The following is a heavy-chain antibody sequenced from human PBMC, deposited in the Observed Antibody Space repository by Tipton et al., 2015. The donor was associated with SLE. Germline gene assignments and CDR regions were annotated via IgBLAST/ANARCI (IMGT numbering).Heavy chain of an antibody. V-gene: IGHV3-23*01. J-gene: IGHJ3*02. CDR3: AKDRRARPAAFDI. D-gene: IGHD6-6*01. CDR1: EFTFSSYA. Sequence: SLRLSCAASEFTFSSYAMSWVRQAPGKGLEWVSAISGSGGSTYYADSVKGRFTISRDNSKDTLYLQMNSLRAEDTAVYYCAKDRRARPAAFDIWGQGTMVTVSS. CDR2: ISGSGGST.